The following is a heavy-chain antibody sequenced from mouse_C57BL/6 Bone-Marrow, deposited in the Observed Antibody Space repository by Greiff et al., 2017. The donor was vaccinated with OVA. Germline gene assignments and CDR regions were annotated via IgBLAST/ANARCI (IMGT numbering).Heavy chain of an antibody. CDR1: GFTFSDYG. V-gene: IGHV5-17*01. CDR2: ISSGSSTI. J-gene: IGHJ1*03. D-gene: IGHD2-2*01. CDR3: ARREVWLRRDWHFDV. Sequence: EVKLMESGGGLVKPGGSLKLSCAASGFTFSDYGMHWVRQAPEKGLEWVAYISSGSSTIYYADTVKGRFTISRDNAKNTLFLQMTSLRSEDTAMYYCARREVWLRRDWHFDVWGTGTTVTVSS.